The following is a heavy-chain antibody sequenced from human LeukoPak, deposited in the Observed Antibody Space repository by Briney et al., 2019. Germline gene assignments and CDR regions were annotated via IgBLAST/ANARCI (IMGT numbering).Heavy chain of an antibody. Sequence: SETLSLTCTVSGGSISSSSYYWGWIRQPPGKGLEWIGYIYYSGSTYYNPSLGSRVTISVDTSNKQFSLKLNSVTAADTALYYCARGGAGSSWYNYYYYYMDVWGKGTTVTVSS. J-gene: IGHJ6*03. CDR2: IYYSGST. CDR3: ARGGAGSSWYNYYYYYMDV. D-gene: IGHD6-13*01. V-gene: IGHV4-39*07. CDR1: GGSISSSSYY.